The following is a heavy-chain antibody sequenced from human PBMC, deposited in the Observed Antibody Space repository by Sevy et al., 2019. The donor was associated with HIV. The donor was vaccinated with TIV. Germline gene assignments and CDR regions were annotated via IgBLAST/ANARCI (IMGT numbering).Heavy chain of an antibody. CDR2: ISYDGSNK. Sequence: GGSLRLSCAASGFTFSSYGMHWVRQAPGKGLEWVAVISYDGSNKDYADSVKGRFTMSRDNSKNTLYLQMNSLRAEDTAVYYCTKDGGYCSGGSCYYFDYWGQGTLVTVSS. CDR3: TKDGGYCSGGSCYYFDY. D-gene: IGHD2-15*01. J-gene: IGHJ4*02. V-gene: IGHV3-30*18. CDR1: GFTFSSYG.